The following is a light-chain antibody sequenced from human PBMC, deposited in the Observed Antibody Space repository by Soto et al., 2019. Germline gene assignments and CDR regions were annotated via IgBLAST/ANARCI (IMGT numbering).Light chain of an antibody. V-gene: IGKV3-20*01. Sequence: EVVLTQSPATLSLSPGERVILSCRASQSVSIHLAWYQQKPGQAPRLLIHGASSRASGIPDRFSGSGSGTDFTLTISRLQPEDFAVYYCQQYASTRWTFGQGTKVDIK. CDR3: QQYASTRWT. CDR1: QSVSIH. CDR2: GAS. J-gene: IGKJ1*01.